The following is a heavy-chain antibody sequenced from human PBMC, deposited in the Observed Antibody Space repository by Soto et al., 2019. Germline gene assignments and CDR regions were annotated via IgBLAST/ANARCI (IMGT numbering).Heavy chain of an antibody. CDR3: ATRAYCSSTSCSSFDY. V-gene: IGHV1-24*01. D-gene: IGHD2-2*01. J-gene: IGHJ4*02. Sequence: ASXKVSCKVSGYTLTELSMHWVRQAPVKCLEWMGGFDPEDGETIYAQKFQGRVTMTEDTSTDTAYMELSSLRSEDTAVYYCATRAYCSSTSCSSFDYWGQGTLVTVSS. CDR1: GYTLTELS. CDR2: FDPEDGET.